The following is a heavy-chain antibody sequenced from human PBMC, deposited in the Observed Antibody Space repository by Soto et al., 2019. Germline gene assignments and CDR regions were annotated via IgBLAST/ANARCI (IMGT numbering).Heavy chain of an antibody. Sequence: ASVKVSCEVSGYTXTELSMHWVRQAPGKGLEWMGGFDPEDGETIYAQKFQGRVTMTEDTSTDTAYMELSSLRSEDTAVYYCAFSDYGDYVAFDIWGQGTMVTVSS. CDR1: GYTXTELS. V-gene: IGHV1-24*01. CDR2: FDPEDGET. J-gene: IGHJ3*02. D-gene: IGHD4-17*01. CDR3: AFSDYGDYVAFDI.